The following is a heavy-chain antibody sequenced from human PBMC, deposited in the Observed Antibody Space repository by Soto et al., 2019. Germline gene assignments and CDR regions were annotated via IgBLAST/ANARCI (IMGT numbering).Heavy chain of an antibody. CDR2: INGDGTTT. CDR3: ARGVRGHYGKDV. J-gene: IGHJ6*02. CDR1: GLTLNNYW. V-gene: IGHV3-74*01. D-gene: IGHD3-10*02. Sequence: EVQVVESGGGLVQPGGSLRLSCAASGLTLNNYWIHWVRQAPGKGLMWVSRINGDGTTTNYADSVRGRFAISRDNAENTVYLQMNSLRAEDTALYYCARGVRGHYGKDVWGQGTTVTVSS.